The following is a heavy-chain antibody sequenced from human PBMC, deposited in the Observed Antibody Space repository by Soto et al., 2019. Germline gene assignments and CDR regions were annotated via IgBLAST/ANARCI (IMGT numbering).Heavy chain of an antibody. CDR2: IKQDGGQT. CDR3: ARGGNGYENWPPYYYFGMDV. CDR1: GFTFDSYW. J-gene: IGHJ6*02. V-gene: IGHV3-7*01. D-gene: IGHD5-12*01. Sequence: GSLRLSCAASGFTFDSYWMTWVRQAPGKGLEWVAHIKQDGGQTDYVHSVKGRFTIYRDNAKTSLYLQMNSLRAEDTSVYFCARGGNGYENWPPYYYFGMDVWGQGTTVTVSS.